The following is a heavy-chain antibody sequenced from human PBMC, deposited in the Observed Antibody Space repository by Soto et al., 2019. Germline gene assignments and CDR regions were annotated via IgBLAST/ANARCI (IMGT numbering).Heavy chain of an antibody. V-gene: IGHV4-34*01. CDR2: INHSGST. CDR1: CGSISGYY. J-gene: IGHJ3*02. D-gene: IGHD3-22*01. CDR3: ARGFSPSVDSSGYYHDAFDI. Sequence: SATLVLTSSFYCGSISGYYWRWVRHSPGNGLVWIGEINHSGSTNYNPSLKSRVTISVDTSKNQFSLKLSSVTAADTAVYYCARGFSPSVDSSGYYHDAFDIWGQGTIVT.